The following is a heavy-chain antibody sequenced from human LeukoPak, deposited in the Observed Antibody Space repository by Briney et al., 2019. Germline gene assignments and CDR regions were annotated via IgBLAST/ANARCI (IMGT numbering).Heavy chain of an antibody. Sequence: PSETLSFTCTVSGGSMSTYYWTWIRQPPGKGLEWIGFICYTGSTNYNPSLKSRVTISVDTSKNQFSLKLSSVTAADTAVYYCAGMRITTPTVRTLDYWGQGTLVTVSS. CDR3: AGMRITTPTVRTLDY. CDR1: GGSMSTYY. J-gene: IGHJ4*02. V-gene: IGHV4-59*01. CDR2: ICYTGST. D-gene: IGHD1-14*01.